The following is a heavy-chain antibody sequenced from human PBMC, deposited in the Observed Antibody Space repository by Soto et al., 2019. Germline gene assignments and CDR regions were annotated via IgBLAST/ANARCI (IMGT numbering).Heavy chain of an antibody. CDR1: GDSVSSNSAA. CDR2: TYYRSKWYN. J-gene: IGHJ6*02. V-gene: IGHV6-1*01. CDR3: ARLFSLYYDFWSGSSTPDYYYYGMDV. Sequence: SQTLSLTCAISGDSVSSNSAAWNWIRQSPSRGLEWLGRTYYRSKWYNDYAVSVKSRITINPDTSKNQFSLQLNSVTPEDTAVYYCARLFSLYYDFWSGSSTPDYYYYGMDVWGQGTTVTVSS. D-gene: IGHD3-3*01.